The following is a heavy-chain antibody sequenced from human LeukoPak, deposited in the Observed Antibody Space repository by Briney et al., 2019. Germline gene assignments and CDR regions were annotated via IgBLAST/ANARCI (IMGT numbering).Heavy chain of an antibody. J-gene: IGHJ6*02. V-gene: IGHV3-7*03. CDR1: GFTFSSYW. CDR3: ARGGGLDV. CDR2: INHNGNVN. D-gene: IGHD3-16*01. Sequence: GGSLRLSCAASGFTFSSYWMNWARQAPGKGLEWVASINHNGNVNYYVDSVRGRFTISRDNAKNSLYLQMSNLRAEDTAVYFCARGGGLDVWGQGAMVTVSS.